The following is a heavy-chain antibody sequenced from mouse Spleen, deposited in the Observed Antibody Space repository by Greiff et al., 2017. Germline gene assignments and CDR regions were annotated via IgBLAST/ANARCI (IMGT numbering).Heavy chain of an antibody. D-gene: IGHD1-1*01. J-gene: IGHJ4*01. CDR1: GFSLTSYG. CDR2: IWRGGST. V-gene: IGHV2-5*01. CDR3: AKKGSSYLYAMDY. Sequence: QVQLKESGPGLVQPSQSLSITCTVSGFSLTSYGVHWVRQSPGKGLEWLGVIWRGGSTDYNAAFMSRLSITKDNSKSQVFFKMNSLQADDTAIYYCAKKGSSYLYAMDYWGQGTSVTVSS.